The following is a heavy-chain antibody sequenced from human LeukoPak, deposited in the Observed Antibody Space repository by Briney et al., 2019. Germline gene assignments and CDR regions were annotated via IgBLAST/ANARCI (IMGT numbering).Heavy chain of an antibody. D-gene: IGHD1-26*01. CDR2: VDHTGRP. J-gene: IGHJ3*02. Sequence: SETLSLTCVGHGGSFSSYFWSWIRQSPGKGLEWIGEVDHTGRPKYNPTLESRLIISVDKFKNQFSLKLSSVTAADTAVYYCARAVGWELLLDAFDIWGQGTMVTVSS. V-gene: IGHV4-34*01. CDR1: GGSFSSYF. CDR3: ARAVGWELLLDAFDI.